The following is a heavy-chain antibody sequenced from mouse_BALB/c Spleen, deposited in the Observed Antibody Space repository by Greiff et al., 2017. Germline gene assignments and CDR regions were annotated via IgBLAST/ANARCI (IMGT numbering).Heavy chain of an antibody. Sequence: DVKLVESGGGLVKPGGSLKLSCAASGFTFSSYTMSWVRQTPEKRLEWVATISSGGGNTYYPDSVKGRFTISRDNAKNNLYLQMSSLRSEDTALYYCARYEGYYGYDGFAYWGQGTLVTVSA. V-gene: IGHV5-9*03. J-gene: IGHJ3*01. CDR2: ISSGGGNT. CDR3: ARYEGYYGYDGFAY. CDR1: GFTFSSYT. D-gene: IGHD2-2*01.